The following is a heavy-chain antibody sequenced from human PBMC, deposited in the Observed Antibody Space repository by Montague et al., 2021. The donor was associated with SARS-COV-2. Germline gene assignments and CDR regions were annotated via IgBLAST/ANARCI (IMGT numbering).Heavy chain of an antibody. V-gene: IGHV4-39*02. D-gene: IGHD3-22*01. J-gene: IGHJ4*02. CDR2: IYYTGNT. CDR3: ARGILSMNMAVVVLLGGIYYFDS. CDR1: GGSITNNIDY. Sequence: SETLSLTCTVSGGSITNNIDYWAWIRQPPGKGLEWIGSIYYTGNTYYNPSLKSRVTISVVTSKTHFTLKLNSVTAADTAVYYCARGILSMNMAVVVLLGGIYYFDSWGQGTLVAVSS.